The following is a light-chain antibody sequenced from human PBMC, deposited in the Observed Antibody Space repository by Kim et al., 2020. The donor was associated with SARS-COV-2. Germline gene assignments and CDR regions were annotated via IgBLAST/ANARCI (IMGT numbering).Light chain of an antibody. Sequence: PGQSVTISCTGTGSYVGGYKYVSGYQQQPGKAPKLMIYDVSKRPSGVPDRFSGSKSGNTASLTISGLQAEDEADYYCCSYAGRRGVFGGGTQLTVL. V-gene: IGLV2-11*01. J-gene: IGLJ3*02. CDR3: CSYAGRRGV. CDR2: DVS. CDR1: GSYVGGYKY.